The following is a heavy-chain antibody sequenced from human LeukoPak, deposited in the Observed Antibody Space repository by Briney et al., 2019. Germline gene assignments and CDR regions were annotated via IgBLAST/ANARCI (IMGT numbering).Heavy chain of an antibody. D-gene: IGHD3-3*01. CDR3: ARVKYDFWSGYLNLAFDI. J-gene: IGHJ3*02. V-gene: IGHV1-2*02. Sequence: ASVKVSCKASGYTFTGYYMHWVRQAPGQGLEWMGWINPNSGGTNYAQKFQGRVTKTRDTSISTAYMELSRLRSDDTAVYYCARVKYDFWSGYLNLAFDIWGQGTMVTVSS. CDR2: INPNSGGT. CDR1: GYTFTGYY.